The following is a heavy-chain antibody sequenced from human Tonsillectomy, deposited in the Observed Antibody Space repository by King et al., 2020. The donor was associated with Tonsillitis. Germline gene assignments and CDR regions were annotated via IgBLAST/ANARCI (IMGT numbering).Heavy chain of an antibody. J-gene: IGHJ4*02. CDR2: INPSGGGT. V-gene: IGHV1-46*01. CDR3: ARGGYDSSGYSGFW. D-gene: IGHD3-22*01. Sequence: VQLVESGAEVKKPGAAVKVSCKASGYTFTTYYMHWVRQDPGQGLEWMGIINPSGGGTAYAQKFQGRVTMTRDTSTSTVYMELRSLTSEDTATYYCARGGYDSSGYSGFWWGQGTLVTVSS. CDR1: GYTFTTYY.